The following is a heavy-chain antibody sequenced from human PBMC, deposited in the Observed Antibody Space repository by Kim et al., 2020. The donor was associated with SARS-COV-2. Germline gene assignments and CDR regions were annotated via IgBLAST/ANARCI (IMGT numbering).Heavy chain of an antibody. D-gene: IGHD6-19*01. Sequence: SETLSLTCAVYGGSFSGYYWSWIRQPPGKGLEWIGEINHSGSTNYNPSLKSRVTISVDTSKNQFSLKLSSVTAADTAVYYCARGVIAVPDYFDYWGQGTLVTVSS. J-gene: IGHJ4*02. CDR3: ARGVIAVPDYFDY. CDR2: INHSGST. CDR1: GGSFSGYY. V-gene: IGHV4-34*01.